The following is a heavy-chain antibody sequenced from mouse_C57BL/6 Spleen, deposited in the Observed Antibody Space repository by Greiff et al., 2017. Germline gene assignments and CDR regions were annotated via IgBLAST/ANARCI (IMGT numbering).Heavy chain of an antibody. D-gene: IGHD4-1*01. V-gene: IGHV2-9-1*01. Sequence: VKLVESGPGLVAPSQSLSITCTVSGFSLTSYAISWVRQPPGKGLEWLGVIWPGGGTNYNSALKSRLSISKDNSKSQVFLKMNSLQTDDTARYYCARNTDWGYFDYWGQGTTLTVSS. CDR3: ARNTDWGYFDY. CDR2: IWPGGGT. CDR1: GFSLTSYA. J-gene: IGHJ2*01.